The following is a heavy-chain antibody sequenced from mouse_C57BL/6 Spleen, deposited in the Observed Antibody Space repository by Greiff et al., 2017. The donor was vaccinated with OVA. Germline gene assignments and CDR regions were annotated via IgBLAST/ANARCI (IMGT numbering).Heavy chain of an antibody. CDR2: ISDGGSYT. Sequence: EVMLVESGGGLVKPGGSLKLSCAASGFTFSSYAMSWVRQTPEKRLEWVATISDGGSYTYYPDNVKGRFTISRENAKNNLYLQMSHLKSEDTAMYCCAREDGYYDYWGQGTTLTVSS. J-gene: IGHJ2*01. CDR1: GFTFSSYA. V-gene: IGHV5-4*01. CDR3: AREDGYYDY. D-gene: IGHD2-3*01.